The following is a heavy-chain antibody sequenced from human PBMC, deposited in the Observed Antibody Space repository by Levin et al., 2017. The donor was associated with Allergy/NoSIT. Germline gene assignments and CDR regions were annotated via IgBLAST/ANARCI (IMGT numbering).Heavy chain of an antibody. V-gene: IGHV5-51*01. CDR3: ASRYCSGGSCYPYYFDY. D-gene: IGHD2-15*01. Sequence: GGSLRLSCKGSGYSFTSYWIGWVRQMPGKGLEWMGIIYPGDSDTRYSPSFQGQVTISADKSISTAYLQWSSLKASDTAMYYCASRYCSGGSCYPYYFDYWGQGTLVTVSS. J-gene: IGHJ4*02. CDR1: GYSFTSYW. CDR2: IYPGDSDT.